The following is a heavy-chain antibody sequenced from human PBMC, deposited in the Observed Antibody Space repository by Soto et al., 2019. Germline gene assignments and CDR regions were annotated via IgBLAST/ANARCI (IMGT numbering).Heavy chain of an antibody. V-gene: IGHV3-23*01. J-gene: IGHJ6*02. CDR3: AKVKAYYYHALDV. Sequence: PGGSLRLSCAASGFTFSNYAMNWVRQAPGKGLEWVSGISGSRGGTYYADSVKGRFTISRDNSKNTLYLQMNSLRAEDTAVYYCAKVKAYYYHALDVWGQGTTVTVSS. CDR1: GFTFSNYA. CDR2: ISGSRGGT.